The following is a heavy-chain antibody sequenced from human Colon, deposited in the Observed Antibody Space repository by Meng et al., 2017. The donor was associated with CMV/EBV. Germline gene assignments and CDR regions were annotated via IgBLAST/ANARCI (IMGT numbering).Heavy chain of an antibody. CDR1: GFTVSSNY. J-gene: IGHJ6*02. V-gene: IGHV3-66*02. Sequence: GESLKISCAASGFTVSSNYMSWVRQAPGKGLEWVSVIYSGGSTYYADSVKGRFTISRDNSKNTLYLQMNSLRAEDTAVYYCAREDIVVVPATVVAYYYYYYGMDVWGQGTTVTVSS. CDR3: AREDIVVVPATVVAYYYYYYGMDV. D-gene: IGHD2-2*01. CDR2: IYSGGST.